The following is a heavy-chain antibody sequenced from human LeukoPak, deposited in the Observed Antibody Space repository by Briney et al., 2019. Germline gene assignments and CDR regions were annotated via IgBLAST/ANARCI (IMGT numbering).Heavy chain of an antibody. CDR3: PRGRSDYGDFYYYYGMDV. V-gene: IGHV4-59*01. Sequence: SETLSLTCTVSGGSISSYYWSWIRQPPGKGREWIGYIYYSGSTNYNPCLKRRVTISVDTSKNQFSLKLSSVTAADTAVYYCPRGRSDYGDFYYYYGMDVWGKGTTVTVSS. D-gene: IGHD4-17*01. CDR2: IYYSGST. J-gene: IGHJ6*04. CDR1: GGSISSYY.